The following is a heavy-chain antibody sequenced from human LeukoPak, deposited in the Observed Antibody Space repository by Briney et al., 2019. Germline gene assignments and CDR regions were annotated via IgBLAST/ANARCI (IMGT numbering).Heavy chain of an antibody. CDR2: IYYSGST. J-gene: IGHJ5*02. CDR3: ARNPYYYDSSGYYNWFDP. Sequence: SETLSLTCTVSGGSISSYYWSWIRQPPGKGLEWIGYIYYSGSTNYNPSLKSRVTISVDTSKNQFSLKLSSVTAADTAVYYCARNPYYYDSSGYYNWFDPWGQGTLVTVSS. D-gene: IGHD3-22*01. CDR1: GGSISSYY. V-gene: IGHV4-59*01.